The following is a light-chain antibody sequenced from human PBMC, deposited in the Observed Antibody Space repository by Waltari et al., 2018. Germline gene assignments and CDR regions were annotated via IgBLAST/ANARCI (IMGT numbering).Light chain of an antibody. CDR1: TTHGYTY. CDR2: EVN. V-gene: IGLV2-8*01. J-gene: IGLJ2*01. CDR3: SSYEGTNTLL. Sequence: QSALTQPPSASGSPGQSVTISCTRITTHGYTYVSWYQHHPGKAPKLIIYEVNRRPSGVPDRFSGSESGNTASLTVSGLQSEDEADYYCSSYEGTNTLLFGGGTKLTVL.